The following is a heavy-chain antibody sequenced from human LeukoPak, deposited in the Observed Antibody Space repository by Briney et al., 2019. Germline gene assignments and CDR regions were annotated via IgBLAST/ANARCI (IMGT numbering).Heavy chain of an antibody. J-gene: IGHJ3*01. CDR3: ARERGGLDAFDV. CDR1: NGSVSSTGHY. Sequence: PSETLSLTCIVSNGSVSSTGHYWGWIRQPPGKGLEWIGSIYYSVSYGETTYNNPSLKSRITISVDTSKNQFSLRLNSVTAADTAVYYCARERGGLDAFDVWGQGTMVTVSS. V-gene: IGHV4-39*02. D-gene: IGHD3-16*01. CDR2: IYYSVSYGETT.